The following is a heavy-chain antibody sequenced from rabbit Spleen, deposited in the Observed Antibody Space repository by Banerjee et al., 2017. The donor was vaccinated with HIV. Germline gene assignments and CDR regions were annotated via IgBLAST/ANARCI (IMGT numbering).Heavy chain of an antibody. D-gene: IGHD6-1*01. J-gene: IGHJ6*01. V-gene: IGHV1S40*01. Sequence: QSLEESGGDLVKPGASLTLTCTASGFTLSGYYICWVRQAPGKGLEWIACIYNDDASTYYATWAKGRFTISKAASTTVTLRMTSLTAADTATYFCARSYRQYYYGMDLWGQGTLVTVS. CDR2: IYNDDAST. CDR3: ARSYRQYYYGMDL. CDR1: GFTLSGYY.